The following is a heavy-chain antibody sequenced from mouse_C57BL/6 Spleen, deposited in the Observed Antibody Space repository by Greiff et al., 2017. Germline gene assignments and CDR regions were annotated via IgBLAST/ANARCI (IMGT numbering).Heavy chain of an antibody. D-gene: IGHD1-1*01. CDR3: AHYYGSSHWDVDV. J-gene: IGHJ1*03. CDR1: GYTFTSYG. Sequence: VQLQQSGAELARPGASVKLSCKASGYTFTSYGISWVKQRTGQGLEWIGEIYPRSGNTYYNEKFKGKATLTADKSSSTAYMELRSLTSADAAVDFCAHYYGSSHWDVDVWGTGTTVTVSS. V-gene: IGHV1-81*01. CDR2: IYPRSGNT.